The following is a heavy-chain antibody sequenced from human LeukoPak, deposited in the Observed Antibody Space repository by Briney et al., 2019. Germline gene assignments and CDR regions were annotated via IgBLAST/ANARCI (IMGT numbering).Heavy chain of an antibody. J-gene: IGHJ4*02. D-gene: IGHD3-22*01. CDR1: GITFSGYG. CDR2: IRYDGSNI. CDR3: AKDIIRYCDSSGYYYLFDC. V-gene: IGHV3-30*02. Sequence: GGSLRLSCAASGITFSGYGMHWVRQAPGKGLEWVAFIRYDGSNIYYADSVKGRFTISRDTSKNTLYLPINNLRAEDTALYYCAKDIIRYCDSSGYYYLFDCWGQGTLVTVSS.